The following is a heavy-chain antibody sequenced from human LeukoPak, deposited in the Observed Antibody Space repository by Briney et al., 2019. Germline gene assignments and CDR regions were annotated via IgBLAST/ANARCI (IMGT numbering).Heavy chain of an antibody. CDR3: ARAFWSGYSGYDWFDY. CDR1: EFTFSTYW. Sequence: SGGSLRLSCAACEFTFSTYWMSWVRQAPGKGLEWVANIKQDGSEKYYMDSVKGRFTISRDNAKNSLYLQMNSLRAEDTAVYYCARAFWSGYSGYDWFDYWGQGTLVTVSS. J-gene: IGHJ5*01. D-gene: IGHD5-12*01. V-gene: IGHV3-7*04. CDR2: IKQDGSEK.